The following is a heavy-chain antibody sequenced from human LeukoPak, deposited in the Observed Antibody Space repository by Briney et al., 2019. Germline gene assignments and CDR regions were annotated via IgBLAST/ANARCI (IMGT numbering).Heavy chain of an antibody. J-gene: IGHJ4*02. Sequence: ASVKVSCKASGYTFTSYGISWVRQAPGQGLEWMGWISAYNGNTNYAQKLQGRVTMTTDTSTSTAYKELRSPRSDDTAVYYCAREEQQLVQVWDYWGQGTLVTVSS. D-gene: IGHD6-13*01. CDR2: ISAYNGNT. CDR1: GYTFTSYG. CDR3: AREEQQLVQVWDY. V-gene: IGHV1-18*04.